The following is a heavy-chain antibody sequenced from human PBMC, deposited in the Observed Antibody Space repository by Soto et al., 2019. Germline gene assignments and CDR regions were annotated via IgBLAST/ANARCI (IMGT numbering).Heavy chain of an antibody. Sequence: SETLSLTCAVYGGSFSGYYWSWIRQPPGKGLEWIGEINHSGSTNYNPSLKSRVTISVDTSKNQFSLKLSSVTAADTAVYYCARGKGSKDFWSGFLIWFDPWGQGTLVTSPQ. CDR1: GGSFSGYY. CDR3: ARGKGSKDFWSGFLIWFDP. V-gene: IGHV4-34*01. J-gene: IGHJ5*02. D-gene: IGHD3-3*01. CDR2: INHSGST.